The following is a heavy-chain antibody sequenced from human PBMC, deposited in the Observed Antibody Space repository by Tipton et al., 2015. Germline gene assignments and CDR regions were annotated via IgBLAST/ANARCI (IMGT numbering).Heavy chain of an antibody. J-gene: IGHJ4*02. Sequence: TLSLTCAVSAYSISTDYYWVWIRQPPGKGLEWIGTISHGGNTFYNPSLKSRVTMSRDTSKKQFSLKLDSVTAADTAVYYCAGPRVMPAIFGLPWDYYFDYWGQGALVSVSS. CDR3: AGPRVMPAIFGLPWDYYFDY. V-gene: IGHV4-38-2*01. CDR2: ISHGGNT. D-gene: IGHD3-3*01. CDR1: AYSISTDYY.